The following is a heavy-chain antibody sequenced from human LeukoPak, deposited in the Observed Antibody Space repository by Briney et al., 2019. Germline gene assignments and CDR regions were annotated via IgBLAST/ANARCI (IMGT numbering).Heavy chain of an antibody. CDR1: GFTFSNYA. CDR3: ASHTLGGFFYFGMDV. Sequence: GGSLRLSCAASGFTFSNYAMNWVRQAPGKGLEWVSSISSSSYYIFYADSVKGRFTISRDNAKNSLYLQMDSLRDEDTAVYYCASHTLGGFFYFGMDVWGQGATVTVSS. D-gene: IGHD2-15*01. CDR2: ISSSSYYI. V-gene: IGHV3-21*01. J-gene: IGHJ6*02.